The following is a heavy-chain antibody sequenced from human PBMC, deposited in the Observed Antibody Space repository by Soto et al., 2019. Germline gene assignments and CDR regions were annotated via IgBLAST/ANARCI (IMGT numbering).Heavy chain of an antibody. CDR2: IYYSGST. CDR3: ARDERSVYSSGWYLY. V-gene: IGHV4-30-4*01. D-gene: IGHD6-19*01. J-gene: IGHJ4*02. Sequence: SETLSLTCTVSGGSISSGDYYWSWIRQPPGKGLEWIGYIYYSGSTYYNPSLKSRVTISVDTSKNQFSLKLNSVTTADTAVYYCARDERSVYSSGWYLYWGPGTLVTVSS. CDR1: GGSISSGDYY.